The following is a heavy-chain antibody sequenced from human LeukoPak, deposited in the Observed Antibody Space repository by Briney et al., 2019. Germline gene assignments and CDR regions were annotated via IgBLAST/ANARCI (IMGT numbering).Heavy chain of an antibody. CDR2: ISSSSSTI. D-gene: IGHD1-14*01. CDR3: ARGEAAGTYYYYYYYMDV. CDR1: GFTFSSYS. V-gene: IGHV3-48*01. J-gene: IGHJ6*03. Sequence: GGSLRLSCAASGFTFSSYSMNWVRQAPGKGLEWVSYISSSSSTIYYADSVKGRFTISRDNAKNSLYLQMNSLRAEDTAVYYCARGEAAGTYYYYYYYMDVWGKGTTVTVSS.